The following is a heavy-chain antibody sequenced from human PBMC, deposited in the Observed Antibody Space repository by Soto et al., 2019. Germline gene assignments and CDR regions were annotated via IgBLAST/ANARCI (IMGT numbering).Heavy chain of an antibody. V-gene: IGHV1-18*01. CDR2: VSAKNLNT. CDR1: GFTFIIYG. D-gene: IGHD2-8*01. Sequence: QIQLVQSGAEVKKPGASVKVSCKASGFTFIIYGVTWVRQAPGQGLEWMGWVSAKNLNTHYALKFQGRVTMTTDTSTSTAYMELSSLRPDDTAVYYCARRVALAPVYDAYDIWGQGTMVTVSS. J-gene: IGHJ3*02. CDR3: ARRVALAPVYDAYDI.